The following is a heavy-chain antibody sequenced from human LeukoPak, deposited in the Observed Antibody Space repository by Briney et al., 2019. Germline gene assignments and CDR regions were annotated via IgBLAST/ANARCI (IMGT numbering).Heavy chain of an antibody. J-gene: IGHJ6*02. Sequence: SGTLSLTCTVSGGSISSYYWSWIRQPPGKGLEWIGYMYYSGSTNYNPSLKSRVTISVDTSKNQFSLKLRSVTAADTAVYYCARHSEGMDVWGQGTTVTVSS. CDR2: MYYSGST. V-gene: IGHV4-59*08. CDR1: GGSISSYY. D-gene: IGHD3-10*01. CDR3: ARHSEGMDV.